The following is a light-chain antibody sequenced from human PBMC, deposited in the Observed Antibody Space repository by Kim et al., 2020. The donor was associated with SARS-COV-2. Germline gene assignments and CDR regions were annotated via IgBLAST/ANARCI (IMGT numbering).Light chain of an antibody. CDR3: AAWDDSLRAWV. V-gene: IGLV1-47*01. CDR2: RDN. CDR1: RSNIGTNY. J-gene: IGLJ3*02. Sequence: GQTVTISCSGSRSNIGTNYVYWYQQRPGTAPKLLISRDNQRPSGVPDRFSGSKSGTSASLAISGLRSEDEADYYCAAWDDSLRAWVFGGGTQLTVL.